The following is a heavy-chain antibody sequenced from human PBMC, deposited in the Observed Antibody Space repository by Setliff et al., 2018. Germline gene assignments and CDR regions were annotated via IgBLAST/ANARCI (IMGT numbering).Heavy chain of an antibody. D-gene: IGHD2-21*02. CDR3: ARNWVTAQHYYYGMDV. Sequence: GGSLRLSCAASGFTFSSYAMSWVRQAPGKGLEWVANIKQDGSEKYYVDSVKGRFAISRDNAKNTLYLQMDSLRAEDTAVYYCARNWVTAQHYYYGMDVWGQETTVTVSS. J-gene: IGHJ6*02. CDR2: IKQDGSEK. CDR1: GFTFSSYA. V-gene: IGHV3-7*01.